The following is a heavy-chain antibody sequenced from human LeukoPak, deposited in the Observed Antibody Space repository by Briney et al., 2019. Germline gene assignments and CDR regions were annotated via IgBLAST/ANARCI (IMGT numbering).Heavy chain of an antibody. V-gene: IGHV4-34*01. CDR1: GGSFSGYY. Sequence: SETLSLTCAVYGGSFSGYYWSWIRQPPGKGLEWIGEINHSGSTNYNPSLKSRVTISVDTSKIQFSLKLSSVTAADTAVCYCARGQGVAAAGTFDYWGQGTLVTVSS. D-gene: IGHD6-13*01. CDR3: ARGQGVAAAGTFDY. J-gene: IGHJ4*02. CDR2: INHSGST.